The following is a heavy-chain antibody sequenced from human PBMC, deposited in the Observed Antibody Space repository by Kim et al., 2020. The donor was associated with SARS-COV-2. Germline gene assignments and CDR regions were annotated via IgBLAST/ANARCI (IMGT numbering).Heavy chain of an antibody. Sequence: GGSLRLSCSASGFKFGDWSMNWVRQAPGKGLEWVAYITGGSHVIHYADSVRGRFTISRDNAGESLFLRMNSLRDDDSAVYYCARVSQYAFYAWGLGSLVT. J-gene: IGHJ3*01. CDR3: ARVSQYAFYA. D-gene: IGHD2-8*01. CDR2: ITGGSHVI. V-gene: IGHV3-48*02. CDR1: GFKFGDWS.